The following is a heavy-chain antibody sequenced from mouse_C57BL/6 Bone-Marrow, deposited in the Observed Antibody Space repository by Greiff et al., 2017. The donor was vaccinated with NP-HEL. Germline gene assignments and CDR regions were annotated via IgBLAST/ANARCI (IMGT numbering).Heavy chain of an antibody. CDR1: GYTFTSYW. CDR2: IHPNSGSI. V-gene: IGHV1-64*01. J-gene: IGHJ3*01. Sequence: VQLQQPGAELVKPGASVKLSCKASGYTFTSYWMHWVKQRPGQGLEWIGMIHPNSGSINYNEKFKSKATLTVDNSSSTAYMQLSSLSSEDSAVYYCARGDSNYQAWFPYWGQGTLVTVSA. CDR3: ARGDSNYQAWFPY. D-gene: IGHD2-5*01.